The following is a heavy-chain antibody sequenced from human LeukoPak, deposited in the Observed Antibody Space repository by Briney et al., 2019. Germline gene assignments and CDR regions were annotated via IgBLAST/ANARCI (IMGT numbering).Heavy chain of an antibody. CDR3: AKDLKTYGVIWRGPFDY. J-gene: IGHJ4*02. D-gene: IGHD2-21*01. CDR1: GFTFSSYA. V-gene: IGHV3-48*04. Sequence: GGSLRLSCAASGFTFSSYAMSWVRQAPGKGLEWVSAISSSSTTKYYADSVKGRFTISRDNAKNSLYLQMNSLRAEDTAVYYCAKDLKTYGVIWRGPFDYWGQGTLVTVSS. CDR2: ISSSSTTK.